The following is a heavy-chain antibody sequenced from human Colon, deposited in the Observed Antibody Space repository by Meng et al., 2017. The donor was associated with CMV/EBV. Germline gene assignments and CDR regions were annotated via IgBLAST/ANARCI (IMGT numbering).Heavy chain of an antibody. V-gene: IGHV3-48*04. Sequence: GGSLRLSCAASGFTFSSYSMNWVRQAPGKGLEWVSYISSSSSTIYYADSVKGRFTIPRDNAKNSLYLQMNSLRAEDTAVYYCARADPSEDIVVVPAAIGWGQGTLVTVS. CDR1: GFTFSSYS. D-gene: IGHD2-2*01. CDR3: ARADPSEDIVVVPAAIG. CDR2: ISSSSSTI. J-gene: IGHJ4*02.